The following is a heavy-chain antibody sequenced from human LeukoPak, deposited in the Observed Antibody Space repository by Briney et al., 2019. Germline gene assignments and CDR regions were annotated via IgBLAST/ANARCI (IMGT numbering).Heavy chain of an antibody. CDR2: IVYSGST. CDR1: GGSISSYY. J-gene: IGHJ3*02. V-gene: IGHV4-59*08. D-gene: IGHD5-24*01. Sequence: SETLSLTCTVSGGSISSYYWSWIRQPPGKGLEWIGFIVYSGSTNYNPSLKSRVTISIDTSNNQLSLKLSSVTAADTAVYYCARHREMDSYDAFDMWGQGTMVTVS. CDR3: ARHREMDSYDAFDM.